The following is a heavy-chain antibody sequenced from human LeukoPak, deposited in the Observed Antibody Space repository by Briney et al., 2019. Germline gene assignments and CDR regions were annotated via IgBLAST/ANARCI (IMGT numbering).Heavy chain of an antibody. V-gene: IGHV3-74*01. CDR3: ARDGIAARSGWFDP. D-gene: IGHD6-6*01. CDR2: LDSAGGGT. Sequence: GGSLRLSCSASGFTFNRYPMHWVRQAPGKGLEWVSRLDSAGGGTNYADSVRGRFTISRDNSKNTLYLQMNSLRAEDTAVYYCARDGIAARSGWFDPWGQGTLVTVSS. CDR1: GFTFNRYP. J-gene: IGHJ5*02.